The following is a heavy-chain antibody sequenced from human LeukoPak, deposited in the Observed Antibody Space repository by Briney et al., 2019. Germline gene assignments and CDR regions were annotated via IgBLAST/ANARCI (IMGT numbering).Heavy chain of an antibody. J-gene: IGHJ6*03. CDR1: GFTFSSYA. CDR3: QGDYYYYYMDV. Sequence: PGGSLRLSCAASGFTFSSYAMSWVRQAPGKGLEWVSAISGSGGSTYYADSVKGRFTISRDNAKNSLYLQMNSLRAEDTAVYYCQGDYYYYYMDVWGKGTTVTVSS. CDR2: ISGSGGST. V-gene: IGHV3-23*01.